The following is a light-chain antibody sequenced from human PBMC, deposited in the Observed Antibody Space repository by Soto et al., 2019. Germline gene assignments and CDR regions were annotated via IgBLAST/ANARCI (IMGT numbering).Light chain of an antibody. J-gene: IGKJ5*01. CDR2: AAS. CDR3: QKYHSALIT. V-gene: IGKV1-27*01. Sequence: MQRTQCPSSLSAAVRNVVTVTCLASQGISNYLAWYQQKPGKVPKLLIYAASTLQSGVPSRFSGSGSGRDFTLTISSLQPQDVATYYCQKYHSALITFGQGTRLEIK. CDR1: QGISNY.